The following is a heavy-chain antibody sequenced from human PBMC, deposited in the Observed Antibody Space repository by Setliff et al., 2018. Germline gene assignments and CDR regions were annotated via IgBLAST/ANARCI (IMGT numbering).Heavy chain of an antibody. Sequence: GGSLRLSCAASGFTFSSSSMTWVRQAPGKGLEWVSAINSGGSSTYYADSVKGRFTISRDNSKNTLYLQMNSLRAEDTAIYSCAKDGWTFGYEFSYYMDVWGKGTTVTVSS. D-gene: IGHD3-3*01. V-gene: IGHV3-23*01. CDR3: AKDGWTFGYEFSYYMDV. CDR1: GFTFSSSS. CDR2: INSGGSST. J-gene: IGHJ6*03.